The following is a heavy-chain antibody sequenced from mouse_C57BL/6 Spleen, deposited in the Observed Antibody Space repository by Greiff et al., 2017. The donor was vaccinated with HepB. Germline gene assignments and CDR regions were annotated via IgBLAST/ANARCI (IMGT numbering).Heavy chain of an antibody. CDR2: INPSSGYT. D-gene: IGHD2-1*01. V-gene: IGHV1-4*01. J-gene: IGHJ4*01. Sequence: VQLQQSGAELVRPGASVKLSCKASGYTFTSYTMHWVKQRPGQGLEWIGDINPSSGYTKYNQKFKDKATLTADKSSSTAYMQLSSLTSEDSAVYDCARPIYYGNYDAMDYWGQGTSVTVSS. CDR1: GYTFTSYT. CDR3: ARPIYYGNYDAMDY.